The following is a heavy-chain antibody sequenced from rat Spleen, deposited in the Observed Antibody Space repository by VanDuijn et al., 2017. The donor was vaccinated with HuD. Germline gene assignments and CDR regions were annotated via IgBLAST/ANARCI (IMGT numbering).Heavy chain of an antibody. V-gene: IGHV5-17*01. CDR2: IIYDGTGT. CDR1: GFTFSDHA. J-gene: IGHJ3*01. D-gene: IGHD4-3*01. CDR3: VRQDTSGYSNWFAY. Sequence: EVQLVESGGGLVQPGRSLKFSCAASGFTFSDHAMAWVRQAPKKGLEWVATIIYDGTGTYYRDSVKGRFTISRDNAKSTLSLQMDSLRSEDTATYHCVRQDTSGYSNWFAYWGQGALVTVSS.